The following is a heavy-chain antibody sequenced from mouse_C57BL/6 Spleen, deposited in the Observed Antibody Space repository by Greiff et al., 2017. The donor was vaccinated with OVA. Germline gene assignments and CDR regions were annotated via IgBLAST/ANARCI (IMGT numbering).Heavy chain of an antibody. CDR2: ILPGSGST. CDR1: GYTITGYW. V-gene: IGHV1-9*01. D-gene: IGHD1-1*01. Sequence: VQLQQSGAELMKPGASVKLSCKATGYTITGYWIEWVKQRPGHGLAWIGEILPGSGSTNYNEKFQGKATFTADTSSNPAYMHISSLTTEDSAFYYCARKGCYYGIGPPWFAYWGQGTLVTVSA. J-gene: IGHJ3*01. CDR3: ARKGCYYGIGPPWFAY.